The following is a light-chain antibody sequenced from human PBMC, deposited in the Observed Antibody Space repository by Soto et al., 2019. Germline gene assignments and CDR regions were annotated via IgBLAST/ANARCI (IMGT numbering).Light chain of an antibody. CDR1: QNLGDGR. CDR3: QEHASI. CDR2: DVS. J-gene: IGKJ5*01. Sequence: VLTQSPGTLSLSPGERATLSCRANQNLGDGRLAWYQQKPGQPPTLLIYDVSTRATGIPDRFSGSGSGTDFTLTISRLEPEDFAVYYCQEHASIFGQGTRLEIK. V-gene: IGKV3-20*01.